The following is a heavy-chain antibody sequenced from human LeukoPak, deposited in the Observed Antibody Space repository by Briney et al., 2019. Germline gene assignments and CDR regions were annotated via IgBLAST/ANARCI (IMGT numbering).Heavy chain of an antibody. Sequence: GGSLRLSCAASGFSFTSYAMHWVRQAPGKGLEWVAFIRDDGNNIHYADSVKGRFTISRDNSKNTLYLEVISLTAEDTAVYYCAKDDAWLRFGEWSQGTLVTVSS. V-gene: IGHV3-30*02. J-gene: IGHJ4*02. D-gene: IGHD3-10*01. CDR3: AKDDAWLRFGE. CDR1: GFSFTSYA. CDR2: IRDDGNNI.